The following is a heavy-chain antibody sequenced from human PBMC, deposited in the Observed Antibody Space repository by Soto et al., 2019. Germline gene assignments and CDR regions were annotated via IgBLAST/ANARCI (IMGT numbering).Heavy chain of an antibody. CDR1: GGFISSGGYY. CDR2: IYYSGST. Sequence: SETLSLTCTVSGGFISSGGYYWSWIRQHPGKGLEWIGYIYYSGSTYYNPSLKSRVTISVDTSKNQFSLKLSSVTAADTAVYYCARDPLLKPYCSSTSCYGDYYYCMDVWGQGTTVTVSS. J-gene: IGHJ6*02. CDR3: ARDPLLKPYCSSTSCYGDYYYCMDV. D-gene: IGHD2-2*01. V-gene: IGHV4-31*03.